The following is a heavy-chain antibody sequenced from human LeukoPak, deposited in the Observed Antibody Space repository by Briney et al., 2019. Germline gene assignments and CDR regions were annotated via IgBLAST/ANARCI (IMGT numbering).Heavy chain of an antibody. CDR3: ARGPGATSPPFDY. CDR1: GGSFSGYY. V-gene: IGHV4-34*01. J-gene: IGHJ4*02. CDR2: INHSGST. Sequence: SETLSLTCAVYGGSFSGYYWSWIRQPPGKGLEWIGEINHSGSTNYNPSLKSRVTISVDTSENQFSLKLSSVTAADTAVYYCARGPGATSPPFDYWGQGTLVTVSS. D-gene: IGHD5-24*01.